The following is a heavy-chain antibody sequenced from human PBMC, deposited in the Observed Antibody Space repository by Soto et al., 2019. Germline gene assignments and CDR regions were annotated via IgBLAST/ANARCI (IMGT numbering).Heavy chain of an antibody. CDR2: MNPNSSNT. CDR3: ARGLYYDFWSGYPTPDYYYYMDV. CDR1: GYTFTSYD. D-gene: IGHD3-3*01. J-gene: IGHJ6*03. Sequence: ASVKVSCKAPGYTFTSYDINWVRQATGHGLERMACMNPNSSNTGYAQKFQGRVTMTRNTSISTAYMELSSLRSEDKAVYYCARGLYYDFWSGYPTPDYYYYMDVWGKGTTVTVSS. V-gene: IGHV1-8*01.